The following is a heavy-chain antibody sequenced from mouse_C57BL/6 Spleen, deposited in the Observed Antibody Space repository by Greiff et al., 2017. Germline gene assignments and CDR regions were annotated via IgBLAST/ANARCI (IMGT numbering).Heavy chain of an antibody. Sequence: VQLQQSGAELVRPGASVTLSCKASGYTFTDYEMHWVKQTPVHGLEWIGAIDPETGGTAYNQKFKGKAILTADKSSSTAYMELRSLTSEDSAVYYCTRSITTVVARYFDYWGQGTTLTVSS. CDR1: GYTFTDYE. CDR2: IDPETGGT. J-gene: IGHJ2*01. V-gene: IGHV1-15*01. D-gene: IGHD1-1*01. CDR3: TRSITTVVARYFDY.